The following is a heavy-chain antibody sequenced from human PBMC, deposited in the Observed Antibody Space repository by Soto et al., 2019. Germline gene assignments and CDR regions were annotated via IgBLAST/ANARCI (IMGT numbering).Heavy chain of an antibody. V-gene: IGHV4-34*01. CDR1: GGSFSGYY. Sequence: SETLSLTCAVYGGSFSGYYWSWIRQPPGKGLEWIGEINHSGSTNYNPSLKSRVTISVDTSKNQFSLKLSSVTAADTAVYYCARISVTTGNGGPWGQGTLVTVSS. J-gene: IGHJ5*02. CDR2: INHSGST. CDR3: ARISVTTGNGGP. D-gene: IGHD4-17*01.